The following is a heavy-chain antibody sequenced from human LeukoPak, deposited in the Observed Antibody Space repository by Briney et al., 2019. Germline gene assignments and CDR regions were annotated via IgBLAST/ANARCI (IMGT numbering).Heavy chain of an antibody. CDR3: ARTVAPPYYFDY. CDR1: GGSFSGYY. J-gene: IGHJ4*02. Sequence: SETLSLTCAVYGGSFSGYYWSWIRQPPGKGLEWIGYIYYSGSTNYNPSLKSRVTISVDTSKNQFSLKLSSVTAADTAVYYCARTVAPPYYFDYWGQGTLVTVSS. CDR2: IYYSGST. V-gene: IGHV4-59*01. D-gene: IGHD6-19*01.